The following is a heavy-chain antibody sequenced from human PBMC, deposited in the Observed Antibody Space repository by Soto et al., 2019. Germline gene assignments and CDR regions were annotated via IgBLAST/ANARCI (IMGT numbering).Heavy chain of an antibody. CDR3: ERLRIAKNNYKWLDP. CDR2: IYVTGAV. D-gene: IGHD2-21*01. Sequence: SETLSLTCSVSGAALNSGNYYWSWIRQVPGKGLEWIGHIYVTGAVDYNPSLRDRITISQDTSERQFSLNLRLVTAADTAGYYCERLRIAKNNYKWLDPWGQGTLVTVSS. V-gene: IGHV4-31*03. J-gene: IGHJ5*02. CDR1: GAALNSGNYY.